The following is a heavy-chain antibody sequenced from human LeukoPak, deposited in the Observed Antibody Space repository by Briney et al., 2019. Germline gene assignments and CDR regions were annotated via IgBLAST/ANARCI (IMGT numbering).Heavy chain of an antibody. CDR3: ARDIAAAGPWYFDL. Sequence: SETLSLTCAVYGGSLNDYHWSWIRQPPGKGLEWIGEINHSGSTNYNPSLKSRVTISVDTSKNQFSLRLSSVTAADTAVYYCARDIAAAGPWYFDLWGRGTLVTVSS. D-gene: IGHD6-13*01. J-gene: IGHJ2*01. CDR1: GGSLNDYH. CDR2: INHSGST. V-gene: IGHV4-34*01.